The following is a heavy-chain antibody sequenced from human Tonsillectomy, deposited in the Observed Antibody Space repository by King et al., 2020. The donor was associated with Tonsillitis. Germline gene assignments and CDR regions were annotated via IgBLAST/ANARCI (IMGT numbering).Heavy chain of an antibody. CDR3: ARAGGAAAANWFDP. V-gene: IGHV4-59*01. J-gene: IGHJ5*02. Sequence: VQLQESGPGLVKPSETLSLTCTVSGGSISSYYWSWIRQPPGKGLEWIGYIYYSGSTNYNPSLKSRVTISVDTSKNQFSLKLSSVTAADTAVYYCARAGGAAAANWFDPWGQGTLVTVSS. CDR1: GGSISSYY. CDR2: IYYSGST. D-gene: IGHD6-13*01.